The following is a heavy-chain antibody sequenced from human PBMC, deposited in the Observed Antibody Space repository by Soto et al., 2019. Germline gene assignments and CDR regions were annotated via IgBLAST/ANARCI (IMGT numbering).Heavy chain of an antibody. D-gene: IGHD3-22*01. CDR3: AQYYDSSGYLAYYYYGMDV. V-gene: IGHV3-23*01. CDR2: ISGSGGST. Sequence: GVSLRLSCAASGFTFSSYAMSCVRQAPGKGLEWVSAISGSGGSTYYADSVKGRFTISRDNSKNTLYLQMNSLRAEDTAVYYCAQYYDSSGYLAYYYYGMDVWGQGTTVTVSS. J-gene: IGHJ6*02. CDR1: GFTFSSYA.